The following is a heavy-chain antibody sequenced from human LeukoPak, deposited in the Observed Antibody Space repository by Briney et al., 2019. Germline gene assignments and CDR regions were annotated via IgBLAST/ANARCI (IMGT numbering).Heavy chain of an antibody. J-gene: IGHJ3*02. V-gene: IGHV3-30*18. CDR1: GFTFSSYG. CDR2: ISYDGSNK. CDR3: AKMGYSSGWPPRGAFDI. Sequence: GGSLRLSCAASGFTFSSYGMHWVRQAPGKGLEWVAVISYDGSNKYYADSVKGRFTISRDNSKNTLYLQMNSLRAEDTAVYYCAKMGYSSGWPPRGAFDIWGQGTMVTVSS. D-gene: IGHD6-19*01.